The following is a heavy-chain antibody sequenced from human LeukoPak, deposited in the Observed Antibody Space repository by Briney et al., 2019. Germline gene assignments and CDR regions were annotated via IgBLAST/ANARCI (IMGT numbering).Heavy chain of an antibody. D-gene: IGHD6-13*01. CDR2: ISSSSSYI. CDR1: GFTFSSYS. CDR3: ARAIAAAGTSSWFDP. J-gene: IGHJ5*02. V-gene: IGHV3-21*01. Sequence: GGSLRLSRAASGFTFSSYSMNWVRQAPGEGLEWVSSISSSSSYIYYADSVKGRFTISRDNAKNSLYLQMSSLRAEDTAVYYCARAIAAAGTSSWFDPWGQGTLVTVSS.